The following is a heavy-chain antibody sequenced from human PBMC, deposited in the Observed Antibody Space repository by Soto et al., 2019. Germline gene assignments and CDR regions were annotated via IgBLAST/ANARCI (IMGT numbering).Heavy chain of an antibody. D-gene: IGHD3-3*01. Sequence: ASVEVSCKASGYTFTSYGISWVRQAPGQGLEWMGWISAYNGNTNYAQKLQGRVTMTTDTSTSTAYMELRSLRSDDTAVYYCARDIFGDDXWSGYPSSYYYYYGMDVWGQGTTVTVSS. V-gene: IGHV1-18*01. CDR1: GYTFTSYG. CDR2: ISAYNGNT. J-gene: IGHJ6*02. CDR3: ARDIFGDDXWSGYPSSYYYYYGMDV.